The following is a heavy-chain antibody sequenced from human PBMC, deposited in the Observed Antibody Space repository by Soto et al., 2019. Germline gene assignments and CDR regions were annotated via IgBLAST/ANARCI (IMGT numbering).Heavy chain of an antibody. Sequence: EVQLLESGGGLVQPGGSPRLSCAASGFTFSSYAMSWVRQAPGKGLEWVSAISGSGGSTYDADSVKGRFTISRDNSKNTLYLQMNSLIAEDTAVYYCARSRAVYGSGSYPWDYWGQGTLVTVSS. V-gene: IGHV3-23*01. CDR3: ARSRAVYGSGSYPWDY. CDR1: GFTFSSYA. D-gene: IGHD3-10*01. J-gene: IGHJ4*02. CDR2: ISGSGGST.